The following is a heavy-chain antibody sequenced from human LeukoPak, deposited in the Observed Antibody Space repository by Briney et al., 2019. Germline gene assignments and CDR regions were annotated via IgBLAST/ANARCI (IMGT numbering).Heavy chain of an antibody. D-gene: IGHD1-26*01. CDR3: ARVGATRTFYFDY. V-gene: IGHV3-53*01. Sequence: GGSLRLSCAASGFTFSNAWMNWVRQAPGKGLEWVSVIYSGGSTYYADSVKGRFTISRDNSKNTLYLQMNSLRAEDTAVYYCARVGATRTFYFDYWGQGTLVTVSS. CDR2: IYSGGST. J-gene: IGHJ4*02. CDR1: GFTFSNAW.